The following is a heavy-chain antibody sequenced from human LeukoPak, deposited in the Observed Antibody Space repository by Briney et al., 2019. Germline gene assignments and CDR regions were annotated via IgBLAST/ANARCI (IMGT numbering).Heavy chain of an antibody. D-gene: IGHD3-10*01. CDR3: ASDRVLGSGSLDN. CDR1: GFTFSSYS. V-gene: IGHV3-21*01. CDR2: ISSSSRYI. J-gene: IGHJ4*02. Sequence: GGSLRLSCAASGFTFSSYSMNWVRQAPGKGLEGGSSISSSSRYIYYADSVKGRFTISRGNAKNSLYLRMNSLRAEDTAVYYCASDRVLGSGSLDNWGQGTLVTVSS.